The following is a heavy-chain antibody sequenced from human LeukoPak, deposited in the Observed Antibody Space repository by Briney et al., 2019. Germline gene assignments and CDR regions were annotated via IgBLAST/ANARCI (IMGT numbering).Heavy chain of an antibody. Sequence: GGSLRLSCAASGFTFSSYTMNWVRQAPGKGLEWVSCIGDSSSTINYADSVKGRFTISRDNAKNSLYLQMNSLRAEDTAVYYCARSPITGTTGRFDYWGQGTLVTVSS. CDR1: GFTFSSYT. CDR2: IGDSSSTI. V-gene: IGHV3-48*01. J-gene: IGHJ4*02. D-gene: IGHD1-20*01. CDR3: ARSPITGTTGRFDY.